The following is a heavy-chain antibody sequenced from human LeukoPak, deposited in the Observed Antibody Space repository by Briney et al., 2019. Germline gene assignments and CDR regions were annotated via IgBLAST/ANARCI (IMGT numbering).Heavy chain of an antibody. J-gene: IGHJ3*02. Sequence: GGSLRLSCTASGFTFGDYVMSWVRQAPGKGLEWVGFIRSKAYGGTTKNAASVKGRFTISRDDSRSIAYLQMNSLKTEDTAVYYCTRGYNYDGSGYYYVRDAFDIWGQGTMVTVSS. D-gene: IGHD3-22*01. V-gene: IGHV3-49*04. CDR3: TRGYNYDGSGYYYVRDAFDI. CDR1: GFTFGDYV. CDR2: IRSKAYGGTT.